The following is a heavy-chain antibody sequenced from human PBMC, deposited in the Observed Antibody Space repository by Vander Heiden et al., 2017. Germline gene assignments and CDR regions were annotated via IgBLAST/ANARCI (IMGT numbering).Heavy chain of an antibody. V-gene: IGHV1-46*01. D-gene: IGHD2-8*02. CDR1: GYSFTSNH. CDR3: ARAWSLTTFDI. CDR2: INPSGGST. J-gene: IGHJ3*02. Sequence: QEQLVQSGAEAKKTGASAKLSCKASGYSFTSNHLLWIRQAPGQGLEWMAMINPSGGSTSYAEKFRGRVSLTSDTSTSTVSMEISSLRSDDTAVYFCARAWSLTTFDIWGQGTMVTVFS.